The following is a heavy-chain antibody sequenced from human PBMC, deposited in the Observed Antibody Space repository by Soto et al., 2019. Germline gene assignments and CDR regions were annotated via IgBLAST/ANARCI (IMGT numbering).Heavy chain of an antibody. Sequence: PGGSLRLSCAASGFTFSSYAMTWVRQAPGKGLECVSGISGNGVSTYYADSVNGRFTISRDNSKNTLYLQMNSLRVEDTALYYCAKQRVNFDYWGQGTLVTVSS. CDR1: GFTFSSYA. CDR2: ISGNGVST. V-gene: IGHV3-23*01. J-gene: IGHJ4*02. CDR3: AKQRVNFDY.